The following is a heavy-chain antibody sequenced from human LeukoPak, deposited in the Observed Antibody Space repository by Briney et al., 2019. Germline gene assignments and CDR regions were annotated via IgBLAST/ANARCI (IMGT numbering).Heavy chain of an antibody. J-gene: IGHJ4*02. CDR3: VRGGWELDY. CDR2: IKEDGTEN. V-gene: IGHV3-7*01. CDR1: GFTFTRFW. Sequence: GGSLRLSCAASGFTFTRFWMAWVRQAPGKGLQWVAHIKEDGTENYYLDSVKGRFTITKDDAKNSLFLQMSRLAAEDTALYYCVRGGWELDYWGQGAPVTVS. D-gene: IGHD4-23*01.